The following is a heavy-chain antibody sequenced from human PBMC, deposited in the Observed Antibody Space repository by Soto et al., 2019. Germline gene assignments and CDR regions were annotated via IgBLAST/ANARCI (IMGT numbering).Heavy chain of an antibody. Sequence: GASVKVSCKASGYTFTSYDINWVRQATGQGLEWMGWMNPNSGNTGYAQKFQGRVTMTRNTSISTAYMELSSLRSEDTAVYYCAIYSSSWYKTYYYMDVWGKGTKVTVSS. J-gene: IGHJ6*03. CDR1: GYTFTSYD. CDR3: AIYSSSWYKTYYYMDV. CDR2: MNPNSGNT. D-gene: IGHD6-13*01. V-gene: IGHV1-8*01.